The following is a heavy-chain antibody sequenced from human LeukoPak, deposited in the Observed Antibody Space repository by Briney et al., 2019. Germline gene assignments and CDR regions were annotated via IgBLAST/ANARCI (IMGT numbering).Heavy chain of an antibody. CDR2: ISSSGGSP. V-gene: IGHV3-23*01. CDR1: GFTFSTYA. J-gene: IGHJ4*02. CDR3: AKDQALSLSSSRALDY. D-gene: IGHD2-2*01. Sequence: GGSLRLSCVASGFTFSTYALSWVRQAPGKGLEWVSAISSSGGSPYYADPVNGRFTISRDNSKNTLYLQMNSLRAEDTALYYCAKDQALSLSSSRALDYWGQRTLVTVSS.